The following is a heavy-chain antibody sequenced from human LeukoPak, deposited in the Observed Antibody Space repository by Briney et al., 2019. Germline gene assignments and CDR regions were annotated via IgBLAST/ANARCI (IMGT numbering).Heavy chain of an antibody. V-gene: IGHV3-30*18. D-gene: IGHD3-22*01. CDR2: ISYDGSNK. Sequence: PGRSLRLSCAASGFTFSSYGMHWVRQAPGKGLEWVAVISYDGSNKYYADSVKGRFTISRDNSKNTLYLQMNSLRAGDTAVYYCAKDWVDSSHDAFDIWGQGTMVTVSS. CDR1: GFTFSSYG. J-gene: IGHJ3*02. CDR3: AKDWVDSSHDAFDI.